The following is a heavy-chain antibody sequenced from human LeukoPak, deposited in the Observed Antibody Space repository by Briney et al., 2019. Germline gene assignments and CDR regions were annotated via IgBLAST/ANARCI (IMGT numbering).Heavy chain of an antibody. J-gene: IGHJ5*02. D-gene: IGHD3-10*01. V-gene: IGHV4-59*01. Sequence: SETLSLTCTVSGGSISSYYWSWVRQPPGKGLEWIGYISYSESTNYNPSLKSRVTISVDTSKNQFSLNLTSVTAADTAEYYCAREQYYGSGSYYNWFDPWGQGTLVTVSS. CDR3: AREQYYGSGSYYNWFDP. CDR1: GGSISSYY. CDR2: ISYSEST.